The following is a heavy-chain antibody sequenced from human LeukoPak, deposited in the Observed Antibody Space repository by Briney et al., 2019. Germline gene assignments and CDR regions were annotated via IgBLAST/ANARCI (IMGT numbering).Heavy chain of an antibody. CDR1: GFTFSSYA. CDR2: NSGSGGST. D-gene: IGHD2-2*01. V-gene: IGHV3-23*01. J-gene: IGHJ2*01. CDR3: AKGDYCSSTSCYLFRYFDL. Sequence: GGSLRLSCAASGFTFSSYAMSWVRQAPGKGLEWVSANSGSGGSTYYADSVKGRFTISRDNSKNTLYLQMNSLRAEDTAVYYCAKGDYCSSTSCYLFRYFDLWGRGTLVTVSS.